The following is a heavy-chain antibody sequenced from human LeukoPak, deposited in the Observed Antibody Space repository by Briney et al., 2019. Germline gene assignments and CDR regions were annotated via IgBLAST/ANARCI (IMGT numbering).Heavy chain of an antibody. Sequence: SETLSLTCTVSGGSISSSIYYWGWICQPPGKGLEWIGSIYYSGSTYYNPSLKSRVTISVDTSKNQFSLKLSSVTAADTAVYYCARDLPGAPDYWGQGTLVTVSS. CDR1: GGSISSSIYY. CDR3: ARDLPGAPDY. D-gene: IGHD2-2*01. J-gene: IGHJ4*02. V-gene: IGHV4-39*07. CDR2: IYYSGST.